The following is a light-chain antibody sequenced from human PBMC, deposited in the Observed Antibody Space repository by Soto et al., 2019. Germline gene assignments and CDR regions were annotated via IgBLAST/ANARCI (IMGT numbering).Light chain of an antibody. CDR3: GTWDDSLVSYV. V-gene: IGLV1-51*01. J-gene: IGLJ1*01. CDR2: DND. CDR1: SKNIGDNH. Sequence: SVLTQPPSVSAAPGQRVTVSCSGTSKNIGDNHVSWYQHVPGMAPKLVVYDNDRRPSKLPCRFSGSKSGTSATLVITGLQTGDEADYYCGTWDDSLVSYVFGTGTKVTVL.